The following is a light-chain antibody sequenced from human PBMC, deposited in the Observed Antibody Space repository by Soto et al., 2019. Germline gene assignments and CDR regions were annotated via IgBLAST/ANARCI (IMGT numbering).Light chain of an antibody. CDR1: QSVSGW. CDR2: DAS. V-gene: IGKV1-5*01. J-gene: IGKJ5*01. Sequence: DIQMTQSPSTLSASIGDRVTITCRASQSVSGWLAWYQQKPGKAPKLQIYDASSLESGVPSRFSGSGSGTEFTLTISSLQPDDFATYYCQHYTDYPITFGQGTRLDIK. CDR3: QHYTDYPIT.